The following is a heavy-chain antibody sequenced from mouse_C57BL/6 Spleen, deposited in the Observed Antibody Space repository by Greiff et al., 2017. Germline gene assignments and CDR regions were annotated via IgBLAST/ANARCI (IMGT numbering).Heavy chain of an antibody. CDR2: INYDGSST. Sequence: EVQVVESEGGLVQPGSSMKLSCTASGFTFSDYYMAWVRQVPEKGLEWVANINYDGSSTYYLDSLKSRFIISRDNAKNILYLQMSSLKSEDTATYYCARPGYYWYFDVWGTGTTVTVSS. J-gene: IGHJ1*03. V-gene: IGHV5-16*01. CDR3: ARPGYYWYFDV. D-gene: IGHD2-2*01. CDR1: GFTFSDYY.